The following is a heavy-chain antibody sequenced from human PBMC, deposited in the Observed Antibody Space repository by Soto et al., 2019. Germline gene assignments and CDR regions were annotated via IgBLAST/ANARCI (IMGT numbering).Heavy chain of an antibody. CDR1: GFSLSTTGMG. Sequence: QITLKESGPTLVKPTQTLTLTCTFSGFSLSTTGMGVGWIRQPPGKALEWLALIYWDDGKRYSPSLKSRLTITKDTSKNQVVLTMTNMDPVDTGTYYCAHRISGWPGLGNWGQGTLVTVSS. D-gene: IGHD6-19*01. J-gene: IGHJ4*02. CDR3: AHRISGWPGLGN. V-gene: IGHV2-5*02. CDR2: IYWDDGK.